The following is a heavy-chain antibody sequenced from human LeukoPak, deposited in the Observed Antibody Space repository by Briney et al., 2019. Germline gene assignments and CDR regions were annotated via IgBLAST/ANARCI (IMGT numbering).Heavy chain of an antibody. Sequence: GASVKVSCKASGGTFSSYAISWVRQAPGQGLEWMGWISAYNGNTNYAQKLQGRVTMTTDTSTSTAYMELRSLRSDDTAVYYCARDRTRKNYYDSSGYGYWGQGTLVTVSS. D-gene: IGHD3-22*01. CDR1: GGTFSSYA. J-gene: IGHJ4*02. CDR2: ISAYNGNT. CDR3: ARDRTRKNYYDSSGYGY. V-gene: IGHV1-18*01.